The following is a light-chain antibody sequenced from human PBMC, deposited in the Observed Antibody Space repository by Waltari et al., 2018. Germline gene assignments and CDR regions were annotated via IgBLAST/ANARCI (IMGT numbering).Light chain of an antibody. CDR2: DVS. CDR1: SSDVGGYHY. J-gene: IGLJ2*01. Sequence: QSALTQPASVSGSPGQSITISCTGTSSDVGGYHYVSWYQQHPGKAPKLMIYDVSNRPSGVSNRFSGSKSGNTAPLTISGLQAEDEADYYCSSYTSSSTNVVFGGGTKLTVL. CDR3: SSYTSSSTNVV. V-gene: IGLV2-14*01.